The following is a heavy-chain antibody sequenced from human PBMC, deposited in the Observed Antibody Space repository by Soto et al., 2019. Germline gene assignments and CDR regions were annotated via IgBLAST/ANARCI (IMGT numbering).Heavy chain of an antibody. Sequence: QVQLVESGGGVVQPGRSLRLSCAASGFSFSSYGMHWVRQAPGKGLEWVAVISYDGSYKYYADSVKGRFTISRDHSKNTLYLQMNSLRAEDTAVYYCAKWNGGFDYWGQGTLVTVSS. V-gene: IGHV3-30*18. CDR2: ISYDGSYK. J-gene: IGHJ4*02. D-gene: IGHD3-16*01. CDR3: AKWNGGFDY. CDR1: GFSFSSYG.